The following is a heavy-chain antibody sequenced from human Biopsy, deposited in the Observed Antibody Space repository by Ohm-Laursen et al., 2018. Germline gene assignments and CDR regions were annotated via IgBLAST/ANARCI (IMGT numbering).Heavy chain of an antibody. V-gene: IGHV1-69*11. CDR1: TGTFNSYG. CDR3: AREAIGYQLPSDD. J-gene: IGHJ4*02. CDR2: IIPILRTT. Sequence: SSVKVSCKAPTGTFNSYGIIWVRQAPGQGLEWMGRIIPILRTTAYAQTFLGRVTITADSPTSTVDMELTSLTSDDTAVYFCAREAIGYQLPSDDWGQGTLVTVSS. D-gene: IGHD2-2*01.